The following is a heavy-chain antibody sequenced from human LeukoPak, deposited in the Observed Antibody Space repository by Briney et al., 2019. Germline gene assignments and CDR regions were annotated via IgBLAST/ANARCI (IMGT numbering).Heavy chain of an antibody. CDR3: ARRYAYHDAFDI. CDR2: IYYSGST. Sequence: SETLSLTCTVSGGSISSGGYYWSWIRQHPGKGLEWIGYIYYSGSTYYNPSLKSRVTISVDTSKNQFSLKLSSVTAADTAVYYCARRYAYHDAFDIWGQGTMVNVSS. CDR1: GGSISSGGYY. V-gene: IGHV4-31*03. D-gene: IGHD3-9*01. J-gene: IGHJ3*02.